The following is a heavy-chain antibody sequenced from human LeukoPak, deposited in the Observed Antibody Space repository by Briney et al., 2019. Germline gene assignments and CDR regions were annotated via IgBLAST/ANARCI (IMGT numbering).Heavy chain of an antibody. CDR2: TKHSGST. D-gene: IGHD2-15*01. V-gene: IGHV4-34*01. CDR3: ARGLDLIVVVVAATGGFDP. J-gene: IGHJ5*02. CDR1: AGSFSGYY. Sequence: SETLSLTCAVYAGSFSGYYWSWIRQPPGNGREWNGETKHSGSTNYHRSLKSRVTISVDTSKNQFSLKLSSVTAADTAVYYCARGLDLIVVVVAATGGFDPWGQGTLVTVSS.